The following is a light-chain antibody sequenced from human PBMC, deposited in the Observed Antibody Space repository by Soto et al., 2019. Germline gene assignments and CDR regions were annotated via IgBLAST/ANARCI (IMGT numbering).Light chain of an antibody. Sequence: QSVLTQPPSVSGAPGQRVTLSCTGSSSNIGAGYDVHWYQQLPGTAPKLLIYGNSNRPSGVPDRFSGSKSGTSASLAITGLQAEDEADYYCQSYDSSLSVDVFGTGTKLTVL. J-gene: IGLJ1*01. CDR2: GNS. V-gene: IGLV1-40*01. CDR3: QSYDSSLSVDV. CDR1: SSNIGAGYD.